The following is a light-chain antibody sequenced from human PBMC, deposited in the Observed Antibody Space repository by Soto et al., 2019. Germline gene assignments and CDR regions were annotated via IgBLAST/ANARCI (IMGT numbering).Light chain of an antibody. V-gene: IGKV2-28*01. CDR1: QSLLHSNGYNY. CDR2: LGS. Sequence: DIVMTQSPLSLPVTPGEPASISCRSSQSLLHSNGYNYLDWYLQKPGQSPQLRIYLGSNRASGVPAMFRCSGSGTQCTQKIRNVEPEDVNVYYCMQPLQSPPAFGQETKLESK. CDR3: MQPLQSPPA. J-gene: IGKJ2*01.